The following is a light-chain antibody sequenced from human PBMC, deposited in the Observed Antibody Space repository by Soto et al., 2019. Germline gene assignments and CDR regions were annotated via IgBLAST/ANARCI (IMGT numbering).Light chain of an antibody. Sequence: QPVLTQPPSVSGAPGXRXTISCTGSSSNIGAGYDVHWYQQLPGTAPKLLIYGNSNRPSGVPDRFSGSKSGTSASLAITGLRAEDEADYYCQSYDSSLSGWVFGGGTKLTVL. CDR3: QSYDSSLSGWV. J-gene: IGLJ3*02. CDR1: SSNIGAGYD. V-gene: IGLV1-40*01. CDR2: GNS.